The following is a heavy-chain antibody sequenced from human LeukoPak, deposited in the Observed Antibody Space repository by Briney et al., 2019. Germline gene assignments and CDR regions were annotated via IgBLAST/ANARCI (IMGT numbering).Heavy chain of an antibody. CDR2: VRGSGSDT. V-gene: IGHV3-23*01. CDR1: GFTFSTYA. Sequence: GVSLRLSCAASGFTFSTYAMSWVRQARGKGLEWVSAVRGSGSDTYYADSVKGRFTISRDNSKNTLHLQMNSLRAEDTAIYYCAKTSRVNSAYDSPFDYWGQGTLVTVSS. D-gene: IGHD5-12*01. J-gene: IGHJ4*02. CDR3: AKTSRVNSAYDSPFDY.